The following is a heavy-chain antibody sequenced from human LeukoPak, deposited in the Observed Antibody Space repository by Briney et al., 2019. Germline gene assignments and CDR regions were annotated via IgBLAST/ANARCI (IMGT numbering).Heavy chain of an antibody. J-gene: IGHJ4*02. CDR2: INPKSRGT. CDR1: EYTFTGYY. CDR3: ASATRALPSGGTTSPYYFHY. Sequence: ASVKVSCKASEYTFTGYYIHWVRQAPGQGLEWMGWINPKSRGTDYAQKFRGRVTLTRDKPISTVYMELNALRSDDTAVYYCASATRALPSGGTTSPYYFHYWGQGTLVTVSS. V-gene: IGHV1-2*02. D-gene: IGHD1-1*01.